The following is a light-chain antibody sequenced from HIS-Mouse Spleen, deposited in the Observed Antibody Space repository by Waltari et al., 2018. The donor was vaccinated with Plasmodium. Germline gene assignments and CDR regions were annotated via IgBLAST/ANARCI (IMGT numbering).Light chain of an antibody. CDR1: QSVSSN. Sequence: EIVMTQSPATLSVSPGERATLSCRASQSVSSNLAWYQQKPGQAPRLLIYGASTRATGIPARFSGSGSGTEFTLTISSLQSEDLAVYYCQQYKNWSFTFGPGTKVDIK. CDR3: QQYKNWSFT. V-gene: IGKV3-15*01. J-gene: IGKJ3*01. CDR2: GAS.